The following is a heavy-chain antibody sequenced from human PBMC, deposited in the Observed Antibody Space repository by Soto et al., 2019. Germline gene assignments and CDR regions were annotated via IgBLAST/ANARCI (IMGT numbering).Heavy chain of an antibody. Sequence: EVQLVESGGGLVKPGGSLRLSCGASGFTFSSYSMNWVRQAPGQGLEWVSTISSRNNDMYYVDSVKGRFTISRDNARNSVYLQMNSLRADDTAVYYCARDVNGGFCGAWGQGTLVTVSS. CDR1: GFTFSSYS. V-gene: IGHV3-21*01. D-gene: IGHD2-21*01. CDR2: ISSRNNDM. CDR3: ARDVNGGFCGA. J-gene: IGHJ5*02.